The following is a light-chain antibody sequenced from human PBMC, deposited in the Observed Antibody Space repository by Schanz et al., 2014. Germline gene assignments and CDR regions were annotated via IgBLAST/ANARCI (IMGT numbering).Light chain of an antibody. J-gene: IGKJ1*01. Sequence: EIVMTQSPATLSVSPGERATLSCRASQSVSSNLAWYQQKPGQAPRLLIYGVSTRATGIPARFSGSGSGTEFNLTISSMQSEDFAVYYCQQYNSWPPWTFGQGTKVEIK. V-gene: IGKV3-15*01. CDR2: GVS. CDR3: QQYNSWPPWT. CDR1: QSVSSN.